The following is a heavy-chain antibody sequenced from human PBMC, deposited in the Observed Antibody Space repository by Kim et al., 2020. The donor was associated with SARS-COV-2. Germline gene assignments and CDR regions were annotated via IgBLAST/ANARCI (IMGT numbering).Heavy chain of an antibody. V-gene: IGHV3-49*04. CDR1: GFTFGDYA. D-gene: IGHD3-3*01. J-gene: IGHJ4*02. CDR3: TSRISPSATYYDFWSGYLPLFDY. CDR2: IRSKAYGGTT. Sequence: GGSLRLSCTASGFTFGDYAMSWVRQAPGKGLEWVGFIRSKAYGGTTEYAASVKGRFTISRDDSKSIAYLQMNSLKTEDTAVYYCTSRISPSATYYDFWSGYLPLFDYWGQRTLVTVSS.